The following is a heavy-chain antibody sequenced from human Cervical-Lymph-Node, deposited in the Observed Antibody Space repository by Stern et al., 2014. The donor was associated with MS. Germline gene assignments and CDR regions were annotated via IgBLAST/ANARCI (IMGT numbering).Heavy chain of an antibody. J-gene: IGHJ4*02. CDR1: ADSIGINDY. V-gene: IGHV4-39*01. CDR2: IYYSGGT. CDR3: ARHLADYYGSGSYALDH. D-gene: IGHD3-10*01. Sequence: QVQLVESGPELVKPSETLSLTCTVSADSIGINDYWDWIRQPPGKGLEWIGTIYYSGGTYDNPSLKSRVTISVDTSHNQFSLKLTSVTAADTAVYYCARHLADYYGSGSYALDHWGRGILVTVSS.